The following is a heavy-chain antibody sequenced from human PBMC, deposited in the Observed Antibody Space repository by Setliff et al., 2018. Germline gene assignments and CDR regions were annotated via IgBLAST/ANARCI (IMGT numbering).Heavy chain of an antibody. CDR2: IYPGDSDT. CDR3: ARVGQQLVYYYYGMDV. V-gene: IGHV5-51*01. J-gene: IGHJ6*02. D-gene: IGHD6-13*01. Sequence: PGESLKISCKTSGYSFTSYWIGWVRQVPGKGLEWMGIIYPGDSDTRYSPSFQGQVTISADKSISTAYLQWSSLKASDTAMYYCARVGQQLVYYYYGMDVWGQGTTVTV. CDR1: GYSFTSYW.